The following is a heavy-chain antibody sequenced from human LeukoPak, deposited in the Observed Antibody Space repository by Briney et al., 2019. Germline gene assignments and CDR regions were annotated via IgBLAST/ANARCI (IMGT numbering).Heavy chain of an antibody. D-gene: IGHD4-17*01. J-gene: IGHJ4*02. Sequence: GSLRLSRAPSVFTFNIYWMHSVRQAPGKRVLCVSRIWTAGSTTAYADSVKGRFTVSRAHAKNKLYLQLSSLRSEDTAVYDCGRDLNGDLDYWGQGPLVTVSS. V-gene: IGHV3-74*01. CDR3: GRDLNGDLDY. CDR1: VFTFNIYW. CDR2: IWTAGSTT.